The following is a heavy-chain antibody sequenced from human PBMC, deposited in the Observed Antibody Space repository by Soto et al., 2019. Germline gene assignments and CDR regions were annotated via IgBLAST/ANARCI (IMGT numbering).Heavy chain of an antibody. Sequence: ASVKVSCKASGFSFTGYYIHWLLQAPGQGLEWMGWINAHSGGTNYAQKFQGRVTMTRDTSISTAYMELSRLRSDDTAVYYCARDVDTAMVHGMDVWGQGTTVTVSS. CDR1: GFSFTGYY. CDR2: INAHSGGT. V-gene: IGHV1-2*02. D-gene: IGHD5-18*01. CDR3: ARDVDTAMVHGMDV. J-gene: IGHJ6*02.